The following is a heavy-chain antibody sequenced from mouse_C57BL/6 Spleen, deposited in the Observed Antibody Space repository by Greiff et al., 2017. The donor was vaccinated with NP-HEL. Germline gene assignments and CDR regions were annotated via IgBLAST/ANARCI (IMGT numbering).Heavy chain of an antibody. V-gene: IGHV1-80*01. Sequence: VQLVESGAELVKPGASVKISCKASGYAFSSYWMNWVKQRPGKGLEWIGQIYPGDGDTNYNGKFKGKATLTADKSSSTAYMQLSSLTSEDSAVYFCARGDSNYPYFDYWGQGTTLTVSS. CDR3: ARGDSNYPYFDY. J-gene: IGHJ2*01. D-gene: IGHD2-5*01. CDR2: IYPGDGDT. CDR1: GYAFSSYW.